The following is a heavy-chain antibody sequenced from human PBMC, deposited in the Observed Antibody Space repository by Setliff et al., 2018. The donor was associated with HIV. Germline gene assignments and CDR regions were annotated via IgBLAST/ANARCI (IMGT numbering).Heavy chain of an antibody. CDR1: GFTLNELS. CDR2: FDPEAGEI. CDR3: ARGEVTAISDYYYYGMDV. D-gene: IGHD2-21*02. Sequence: RASVKVSCKLSGFTLNELSILWVRQAPATGLEWMGGFDPEAGEIIYAQKFQGRVTITTDESTSTAYMELSSLRSEDTAVYDCARGEVTAISDYYYYGMDVWGQGTTVTVSS. J-gene: IGHJ6*02. V-gene: IGHV1-24*01.